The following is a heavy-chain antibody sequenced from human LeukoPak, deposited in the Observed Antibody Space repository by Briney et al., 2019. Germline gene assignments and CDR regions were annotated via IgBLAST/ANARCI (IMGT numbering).Heavy chain of an antibody. CDR2: IYHSGST. Sequence: SETLSLTCTVSGGSISSGGYYWSWIRQPPGKGLEWIGYIYHSGSTYYNPSLKSRVTISVDRSKNQFSLKLSSVTAADTAVYYCARDHPDYGDYGGDAFDIWGQGTMVTVSS. J-gene: IGHJ3*02. D-gene: IGHD4-17*01. V-gene: IGHV4-30-2*01. CDR3: ARDHPDYGDYGGDAFDI. CDR1: GGSISSGGYY.